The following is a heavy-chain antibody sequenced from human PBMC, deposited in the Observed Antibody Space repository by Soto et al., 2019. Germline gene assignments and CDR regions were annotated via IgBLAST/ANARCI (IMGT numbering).Heavy chain of an antibody. J-gene: IGHJ5*02. CDR2: VYYSGNT. CDR3: ARHHRSSGWSFVTWFDP. CDR1: GASISSSNYY. V-gene: IGHV4-39*01. D-gene: IGHD6-19*01. Sequence: QLQLQESGPGLVKPSETLSLTCTVSGASISSSNYYWGWIRQPPGKGLEWIGSVYYSGNTYYNPSLVSPVTISVDTSKKQFSLRLTSVTAADTAVYFCARHHRSSGWSFVTWFDPWGQGTLVTVSS.